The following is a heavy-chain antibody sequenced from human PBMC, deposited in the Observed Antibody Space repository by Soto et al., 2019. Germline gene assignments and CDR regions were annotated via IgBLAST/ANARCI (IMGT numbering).Heavy chain of an antibody. Sequence: PSETLSLTCTVSGGSISSGGCYWSWVRQRPGKGLEWIGYIYKSGNTYYNPSLRSRVIMSVDTSKNDFSLNLSSVTAADTAVYYCATVVVVLTPDAFDIWGQGIMVTVSS. J-gene: IGHJ3*02. CDR2: IYKSGNT. V-gene: IGHV4-31*03. CDR1: GGSISSGGCY. D-gene: IGHD3-22*01. CDR3: ATVVVVLTPDAFDI.